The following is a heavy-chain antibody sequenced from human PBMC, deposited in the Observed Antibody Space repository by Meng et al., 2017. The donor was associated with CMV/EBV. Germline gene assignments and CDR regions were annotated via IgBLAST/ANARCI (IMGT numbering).Heavy chain of an antibody. CDR2: IRYDGSNN. D-gene: IGHD5-18*01. Sequence: GESLKISCAASGFTFSSYGMHWVRQAPGKGLEWVAFIRYDGSNNYYADSVKGRFTISRDNSKNTLYLQMNSLRAEDTAVYYCAKGAGYSYVIDYWGQGTLVTVSS. CDR3: AKGAGYSYVIDY. CDR1: GFTFSSYG. V-gene: IGHV3-30*02. J-gene: IGHJ4*02.